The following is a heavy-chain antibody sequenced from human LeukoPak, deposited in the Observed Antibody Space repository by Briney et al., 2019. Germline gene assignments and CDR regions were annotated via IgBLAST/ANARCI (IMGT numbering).Heavy chain of an antibody. Sequence: GASVKVSCKTSGYTFTTYGVSWVRQAPGQGLEWMGWISTYNGNANYAQKLQGRVTMTTDTSTSTAYMELRSLRSEDTAVYYCAREGSSLSGAGNAFDIWGQGTMVTVSS. CDR3: AREGSSLSGAGNAFDI. CDR1: GYTFTTYG. CDR2: ISTYNGNA. V-gene: IGHV1-18*01. J-gene: IGHJ3*02. D-gene: IGHD6-6*01.